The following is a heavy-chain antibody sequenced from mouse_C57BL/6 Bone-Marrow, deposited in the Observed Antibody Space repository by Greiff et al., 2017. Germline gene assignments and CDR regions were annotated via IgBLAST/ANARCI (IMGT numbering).Heavy chain of an antibody. Sequence: VQLQQSGAELVRPGASVKLSCTASGFNIKDDYMHWVKQRPEQGLEWIGWIDPENGDTAYASKFQGKATITVDTSSNTAYLQRSSLTSEDTAVYYCTRIAYWGQGTLVTVSA. V-gene: IGHV14-4*01. CDR3: TRIAY. CDR2: IDPENGDT. CDR1: GFNIKDDY. J-gene: IGHJ3*01.